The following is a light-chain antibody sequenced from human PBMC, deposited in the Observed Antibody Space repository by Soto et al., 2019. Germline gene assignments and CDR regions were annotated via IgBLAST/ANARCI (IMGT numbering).Light chain of an antibody. Sequence: QTVVTQEPSLTVSPGGTVTLTCGSSDGPVTSNHYPYWYQQRPGQVPRTLIYDTTNRQSWAPARFSGSLVGVKAALTLSGAQPEDEADYYCLLAYSGGQVFGGGTQLTVL. V-gene: IGLV7-46*01. CDR3: LLAYSGGQV. CDR1: DGPVTSNHY. J-gene: IGLJ2*01. CDR2: DTT.